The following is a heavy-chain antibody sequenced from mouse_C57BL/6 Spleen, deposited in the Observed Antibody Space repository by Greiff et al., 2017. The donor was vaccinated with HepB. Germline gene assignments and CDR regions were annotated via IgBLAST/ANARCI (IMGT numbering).Heavy chain of an antibody. CDR3: ARAGGSSPFAY. CDR1: GYAFSSSW. V-gene: IGHV1-82*01. Sequence: VQRVESGPELVKPGASVKISCKASGYAFSSSWMNWVKQRPGKGLEWIGRIYPGDGDTNYNGKFKGKATLTADKSSSTAYMQLSSLTSEDSAVYFCARAGGSSPFAYWGQGTLVTVSA. CDR2: IYPGDGDT. J-gene: IGHJ3*01. D-gene: IGHD1-1*01.